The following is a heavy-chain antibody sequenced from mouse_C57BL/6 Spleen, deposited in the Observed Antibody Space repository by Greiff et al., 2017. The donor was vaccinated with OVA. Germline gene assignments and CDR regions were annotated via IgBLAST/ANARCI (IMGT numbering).Heavy chain of an antibody. CDR3: ARFDTTVAHYFDY. V-gene: IGHV1-59*01. Sequence: QVQLQQPGAELVRPGTSVKLSCKASGYTFTSYWMHWVKQRPGQGLEWIGVIDPSDSYTNYNQKFKGKATLTVDTSSSTAYMQLSSLTSEDSAVYYGARFDTTVAHYFDYWGQGTTLTVSS. CDR1: GYTFTSYW. J-gene: IGHJ2*01. CDR2: IDPSDSYT. D-gene: IGHD1-1*01.